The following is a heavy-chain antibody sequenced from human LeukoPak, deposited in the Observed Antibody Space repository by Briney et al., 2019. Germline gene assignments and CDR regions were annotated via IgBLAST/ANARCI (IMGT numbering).Heavy chain of an antibody. Sequence: ASVTVSCKASGYTFTGYYIHWVRQAPGQGLEWMGWINPNTGGTKYVQKFQGRVTMTRDTSISTTYMELSRLRSDDTAVYYCARDNWEVSYNWFDPWGQGTLVTVSS. CDR2: INPNTGGT. CDR3: ARDNWEVSYNWFDP. V-gene: IGHV1-2*02. D-gene: IGHD3-16*02. CDR1: GYTFTGYY. J-gene: IGHJ5*02.